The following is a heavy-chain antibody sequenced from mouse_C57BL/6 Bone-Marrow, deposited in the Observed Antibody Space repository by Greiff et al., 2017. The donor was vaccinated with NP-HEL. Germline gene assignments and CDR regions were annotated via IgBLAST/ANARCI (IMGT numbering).Heavy chain of an antibody. Sequence: QVQLKESGAELVRPGTSVKVSCKASGYAFTNYLIEWVKQRPGQGLEWIGVINPGSGGTNYNEKFKGKATLTADKSSSTAYMQLSSLTSEDAAVYVCARKGPSFGGSSSYWGQGTSVTVSS. D-gene: IGHD1-1*01. CDR2: INPGSGGT. CDR1: GYAFTNYL. J-gene: IGHJ4*01. V-gene: IGHV1-54*01. CDR3: ARKGPSFGGSSSY.